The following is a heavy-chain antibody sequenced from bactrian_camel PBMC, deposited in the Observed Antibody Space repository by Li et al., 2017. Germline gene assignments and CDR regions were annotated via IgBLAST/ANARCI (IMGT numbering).Heavy chain of an antibody. D-gene: IGHD1*01. CDR1: GYTSSEYC. CDR2: IDSDGKT. V-gene: IGHV3S6*01. CDR3: AADLRWSKWIRCTAGLADDFGY. Sequence: HVQLVESGGGSVQAGGSLRLSCAFSGYTSSEYCMTWWRQAPGNEREGVAGIDSDGKTTYEYSVKGRFTISLDKAKNTLYLQMNSLKAEDSAMYYCAADLRWSKWIRCTAGLADDFGYWGQGTQVTVS. J-gene: IGHJ6*01.